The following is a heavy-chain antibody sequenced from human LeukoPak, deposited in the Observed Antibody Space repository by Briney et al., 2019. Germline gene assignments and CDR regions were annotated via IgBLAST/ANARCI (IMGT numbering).Heavy chain of an antibody. V-gene: IGHV3-48*03. J-gene: IGHJ4*02. CDR1: GFTFSSYE. Sequence: GGSLRLSCAASGFTFSSYEMNWVRQAPGKGLEWVSYISSSGSAIYYADSVKGRFTISRDNAKNSLYLQMNSLRAEDTAVYYCARDLKEFGYWGQGTLVTVSS. CDR3: ARDLKEFGY. CDR2: ISSSGSAI.